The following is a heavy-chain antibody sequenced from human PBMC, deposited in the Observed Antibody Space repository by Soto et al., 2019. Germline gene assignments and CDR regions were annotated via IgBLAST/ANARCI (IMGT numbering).Heavy chain of an antibody. CDR3: ARDSRYCSSTSCYMFDY. CDR1: GGSISSGGYY. CDR2: IYYSGST. D-gene: IGHD2-2*02. V-gene: IGHV4-31*03. Sequence: SETLSLTCTVSGGSISSGGYYWSWIRQHPGKGLEWIGYIYYSGSTYYNPSLKSGVTISVDTSKNQFSLKLSSVTAADTAVYYCARDSRYCSSTSCYMFDYWGQGTLVTVSA. J-gene: IGHJ4*02.